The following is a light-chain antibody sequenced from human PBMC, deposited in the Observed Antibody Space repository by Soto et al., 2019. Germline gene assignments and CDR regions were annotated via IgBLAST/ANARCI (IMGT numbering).Light chain of an antibody. CDR1: QGISNL. CDR2: TTS. CDR3: QQYSAYPRT. J-gene: IGKJ5*01. Sequence: DIQLTQSPSSLSASVGDRVTITCRASQGISNLLAWHQQKPGKAPKSLIKTTSILQSGVPSRFSVSGSETDFTLTISGLQPEDFATYYCQQYSAYPRTFGQGTRLELK. V-gene: IGKV1-16*01.